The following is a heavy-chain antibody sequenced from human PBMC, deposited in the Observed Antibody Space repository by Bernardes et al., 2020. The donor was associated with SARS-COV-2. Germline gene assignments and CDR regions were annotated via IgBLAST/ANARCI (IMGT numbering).Heavy chain of an antibody. J-gene: IGHJ4*02. CDR1: GYTFTSYD. CDR2: MNPNSGNT. D-gene: IGHD5-12*01. Sequence: ASVKVSCKASGYTFTSYDINWVRQATGQGLEWMGWMNPNSGNTGYAQKFQGRVTMTRNTSISTAYMELSSLRSEDTAVYYCARGLPRDRYSGYDTGVSGDYWGQGTLVTVSS. V-gene: IGHV1-8*01. CDR3: ARGLPRDRYSGYDTGVSGDY.